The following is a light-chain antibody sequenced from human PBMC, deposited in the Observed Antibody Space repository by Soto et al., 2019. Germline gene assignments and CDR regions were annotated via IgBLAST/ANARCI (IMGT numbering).Light chain of an antibody. Sequence: EIVLTQSPGKLSLSPGERATLSCRASQSVSNNYLAWYQQKPGQAPRLLIYAASTRATGIPARFSGSGSGTEFTLTITSLQSEDFAVYHCQQYDNWPRPFGQRSNVAIK. CDR3: QQYDNWPRP. CDR2: AAS. CDR1: QSVSNN. J-gene: IGKJ1*01. V-gene: IGKV3-15*01.